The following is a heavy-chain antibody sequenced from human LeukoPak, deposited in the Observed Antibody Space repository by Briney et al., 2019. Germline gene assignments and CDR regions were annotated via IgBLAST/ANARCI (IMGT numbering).Heavy chain of an antibody. D-gene: IGHD2-15*01. J-gene: IGHJ4*02. V-gene: IGHV5-51*01. CDR3: ARLAVVAATPGDY. CDR1: GYSFTTHW. CDR2: IYPGDSDT. Sequence: GESLKISCKGSGYSFTTHWIGWVRQMPGKGLEWMGIIYPGDSDTRYSPSFQGQVTISADKSISTAYLQWSSLKASDTAMYYCARLAVVAATPGDYWGQGTLVTVSS.